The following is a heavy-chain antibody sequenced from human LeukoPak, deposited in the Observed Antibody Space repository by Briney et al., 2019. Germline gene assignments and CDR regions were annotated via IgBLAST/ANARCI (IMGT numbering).Heavy chain of an antibody. D-gene: IGHD3-22*01. CDR3: ARGQWLPVFDF. CDR1: GYSISSGYY. CDR2: IYHSGST. Sequence: PSETLSLTCTVSGYSISSGYYWGWIRQAPGKGLEWIGSIYHSGSTYYNPSLKSRVTISVDTSKNQFSLKPSSVTAADTAVYYCARGQWLPVFDFWGQGTLVTVSS. V-gene: IGHV4-38-2*02. J-gene: IGHJ4*02.